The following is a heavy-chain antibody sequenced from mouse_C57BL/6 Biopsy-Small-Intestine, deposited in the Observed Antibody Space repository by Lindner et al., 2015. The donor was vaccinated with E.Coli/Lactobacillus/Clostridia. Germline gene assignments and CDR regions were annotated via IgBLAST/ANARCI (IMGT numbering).Heavy chain of an antibody. D-gene: IGHD2-4*01. Sequence: VQLQESGAQVVKPGASVRLSCTGSGFNIKDYYMHWVKQRTEQGLEWIGRIDPEDGETEYVPKFQGKATIKADTSSNTAYLQLGSLTSEDTAVYYCTRGDYVPRFAYWGQGTLVTVSA. CDR1: GFNIKDYY. CDR3: TRGDYVPRFAY. J-gene: IGHJ3*01. CDR2: IDPEDGET. V-gene: IGHV14-2*01.